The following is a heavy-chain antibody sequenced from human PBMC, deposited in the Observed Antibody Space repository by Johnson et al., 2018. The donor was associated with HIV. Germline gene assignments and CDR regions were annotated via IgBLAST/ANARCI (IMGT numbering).Heavy chain of an antibody. CDR1: GFTFSSYA. Sequence: VQLVESGGGLVQPGGSLRLSCAASGFTFSSYAMSWVRQAPGKGLEWVSAISGSGAITSYVDSVKGRFNISRDNSRNSLYLQMKSLRVEDTALYYCARAEIYEGRVGDFAFDIWGRGTMVTVSS. CDR2: ISGSGAIT. V-gene: IGHV3-23*04. J-gene: IGHJ3*02. CDR3: ARAEIYEGRVGDFAFDI. D-gene: IGHD3-10*01.